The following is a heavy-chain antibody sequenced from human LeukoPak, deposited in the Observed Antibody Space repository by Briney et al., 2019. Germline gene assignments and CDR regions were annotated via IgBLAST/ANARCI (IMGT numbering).Heavy chain of an antibody. V-gene: IGHV3-48*03. Sequence: GGSLRLSCAASGFTFSSYEMNWVRQAPGKGLEWVSYISSSGSTINYADSVKGRFTISRDNAKNSLYLQMNSLRAADTAVYYCARAYSSSTFDYWGQGTLVTVS. D-gene: IGHD6-6*01. CDR1: GFTFSSYE. CDR2: ISSSGSTI. CDR3: ARAYSSSTFDY. J-gene: IGHJ4*02.